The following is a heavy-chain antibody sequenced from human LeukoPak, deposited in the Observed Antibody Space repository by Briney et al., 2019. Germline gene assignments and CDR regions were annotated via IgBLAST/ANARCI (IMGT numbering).Heavy chain of an antibody. CDR1: GFTFSSYA. J-gene: IGHJ5*02. Sequence: GGSLRLSCAASGFTFSSYAMSWVRRAPGKGLEWVSVVSTSGDSTFYADSVKGRFTISRDNSKNTLYLQMNSLRAEDTAIYYCARAPPGLNWFDPWGQGTLVTVSS. V-gene: IGHV3-23*01. CDR2: VSTSGDST. CDR3: ARAPPGLNWFDP.